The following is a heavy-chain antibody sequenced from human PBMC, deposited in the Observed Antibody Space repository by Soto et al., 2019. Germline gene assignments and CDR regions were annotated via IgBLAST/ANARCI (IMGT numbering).Heavy chain of an antibody. J-gene: IGHJ4*02. CDR1: GFSFSSLA. V-gene: IGHV3-23*01. CDR2: ISGRGVDT. CDR3: AKDQTDVTLFAY. Sequence: EVQLLESGGGFVQPGGSLRLACAASGFSFSSLAMSWVRQAPGKGLEWVSSISGRGVDTLYADSVKGRFTISRDNSRNTMYLQVTSVRAEDTAVYYCAKDQTDVTLFAYWGQGTLVTVSS. D-gene: IGHD2-21*02.